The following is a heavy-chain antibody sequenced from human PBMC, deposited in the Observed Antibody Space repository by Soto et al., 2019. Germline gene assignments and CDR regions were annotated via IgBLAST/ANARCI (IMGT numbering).Heavy chain of an antibody. CDR1: CGSIISYY. CDR3: ARGLRRQLLNWFDP. J-gene: IGHJ5*02. D-gene: IGHD2-2*01. Sequence: PSETLSLTCTFSCGSIISYYWSWIRQPPGKGLEWIGYIYYIGSTNYNPSLKSRVTISVDTSKNQFSLKLSSVTAADTAVYYCARGLRRQLLNWFDPWGQGTLVTVSS. CDR2: IYYIGST. V-gene: IGHV4-59*01.